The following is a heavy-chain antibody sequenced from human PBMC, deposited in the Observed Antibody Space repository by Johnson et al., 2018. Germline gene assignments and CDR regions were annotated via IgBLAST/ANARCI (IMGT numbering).Heavy chain of an antibody. D-gene: IGHD4-17*01. Sequence: VQLVQSGGGLVQPGGSLRLSCAASGFTFSSYWMHWVRQAPGTGLVWVSRINSDGSSPGYADSVKGRFTISRDNAKNTLYLQMTSLRAEDTAVYYCARVPYGDYPDYYYYGMDVWGQGTTVTVSS. CDR1: GFTFSSYW. CDR2: INSDGSSP. CDR3: ARVPYGDYPDYYYYGMDV. V-gene: IGHV3-74*02. J-gene: IGHJ6*02.